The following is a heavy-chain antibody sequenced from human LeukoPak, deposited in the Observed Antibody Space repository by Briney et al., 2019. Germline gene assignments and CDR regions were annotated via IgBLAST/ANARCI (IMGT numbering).Heavy chain of an antibody. J-gene: IGHJ4*02. Sequence: ASVKVSCKASGYTFTSYDINWVRQATGQGLEWMGWMNPNSGNTGYALKFQGRVTMTRNTSISTAYMELSSLRSEDTAVYYCARGLRDTAMSFDYWGQGTLVTVSS. CDR3: ARGLRDTAMSFDY. V-gene: IGHV1-8*01. CDR1: GYTFTSYD. D-gene: IGHD5-18*01. CDR2: MNPNSGNT.